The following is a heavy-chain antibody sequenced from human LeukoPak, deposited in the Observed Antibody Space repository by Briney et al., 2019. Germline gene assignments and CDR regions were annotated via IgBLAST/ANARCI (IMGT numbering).Heavy chain of an antibody. D-gene: IGHD3-10*01. CDR3: AIWFGEFGAFDI. CDR1: GHSISSDYY. CDR2: IYTSGST. Sequence: PSETLSLTCTVSGHSISSDYYWSWIRQPAGNGLEWIGRIYTSGSTNYNPSLKSRVTMSVDTSKNQFSLKLSSVTAADTAVYYCAIWFGEFGAFDIWGQGTMVTVSS. J-gene: IGHJ3*02. V-gene: IGHV4-4*07.